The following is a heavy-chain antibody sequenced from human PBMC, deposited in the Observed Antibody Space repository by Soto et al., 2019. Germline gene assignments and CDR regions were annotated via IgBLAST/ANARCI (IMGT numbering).Heavy chain of an antibody. J-gene: IGHJ5*02. CDR1: GGSISSGGYY. D-gene: IGHD3-3*01. Sequence: QVQLQESGPGLVKPSQTLSLTCTVSGGSISSGGYYWSWIRQHPGKGLEWIGYIYYSGSTCYNPSLKSRVTISVDTSKNQFSLKLSSVTAADTAVYYCARVSDYDFWSGYYTWFDPWGQGTLVTVSS. CDR2: IYYSGST. V-gene: IGHV4-31*03. CDR3: ARVSDYDFWSGYYTWFDP.